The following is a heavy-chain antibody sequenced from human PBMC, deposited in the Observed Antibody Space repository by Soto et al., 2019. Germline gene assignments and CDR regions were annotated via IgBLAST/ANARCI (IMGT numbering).Heavy chain of an antibody. D-gene: IGHD1-26*01. CDR1: GGTFSSFT. J-gene: IGHJ6*02. CDR2: IIPIYGTA. V-gene: IGHV1-69*01. Sequence: VQLVQSGAEVKKPGSSVKVSWKASGGTFSSFTISWVRQAPGQGLEWMGWIIPIYGTANYAQKFQGRVTISAEASTRTAYMELSSLRSEDTAVYYCAKDRRADWESYYYYAMDVWGQGTTVTVSS. CDR3: AKDRRADWESYYYYAMDV.